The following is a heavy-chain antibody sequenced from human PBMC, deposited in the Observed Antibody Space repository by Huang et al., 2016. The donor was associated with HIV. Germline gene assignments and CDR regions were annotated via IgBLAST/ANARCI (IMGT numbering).Heavy chain of an antibody. D-gene: IGHD6-6*01. CDR1: GYTFTDSN. V-gene: IGHV1-2*02. Sequence: QVQLVQSGAEVKNPGASVRVSCKASGYTFTDSNIHWVRQAPGQGLEWMGWINPKRGGTIYAQRLQGRVTMTRDTTISTVHMDLRRIQSDDTAVYVCARDWSFGSSTSPADWGQGTLVTVSS. CDR3: ARDWSFGSSTSPAD. CDR2: INPKRGGT. J-gene: IGHJ4*02.